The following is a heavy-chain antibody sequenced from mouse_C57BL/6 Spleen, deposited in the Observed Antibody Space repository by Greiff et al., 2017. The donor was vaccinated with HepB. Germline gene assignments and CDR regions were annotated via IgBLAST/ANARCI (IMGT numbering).Heavy chain of an antibody. CDR3: ARSDDGNNYFDY. Sequence: VQLQQPGAELVKPGASVKLSCKASGYTFTSYWMQWVKQRPGQGLEWIGEIDPSDSYTNYNQKFKGKATLTVDTSSSTAYMQLSSLTSEDSAVYYCARSDDGNNYFDYWGQGTTLTVSS. J-gene: IGHJ2*01. CDR2: IDPSDSYT. CDR1: GYTFTSYW. V-gene: IGHV1-50*01. D-gene: IGHD2-1*01.